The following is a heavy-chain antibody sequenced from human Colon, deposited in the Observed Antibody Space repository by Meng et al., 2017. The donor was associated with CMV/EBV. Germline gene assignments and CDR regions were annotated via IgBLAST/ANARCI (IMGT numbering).Heavy chain of an antibody. CDR3: ARDPFLVREGFDC. V-gene: IGHV3-48*03. Sequence: GGPLRPPCAASGSISSNYEMHWVRQAPGKGLEWISYISGSGSTVFYADSVKGRFTVSRDNAKNSLYLQMNSLTAEDTAVYYCARDPFLVREGFDCWGQGTLVTVSS. CDR2: ISGSGSTV. J-gene: IGHJ4*02. D-gene: IGHD3-10*01. CDR1: GSISSNYE.